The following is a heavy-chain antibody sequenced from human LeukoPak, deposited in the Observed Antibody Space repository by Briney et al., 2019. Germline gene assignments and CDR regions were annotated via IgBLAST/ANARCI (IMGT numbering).Heavy chain of an antibody. CDR1: GGSFSGYY. D-gene: IGHD6-13*01. CDR3: ARAAAAGNWFDP. V-gene: IGHV4-34*01. J-gene: IGHJ5*02. Sequence: PSETLSLTCVVYGGSFSGYYWSWIRQPPGKGLEWIGEINHSGSTNYNPSLKSRVTISADTSKNQFSLKLSSVTAADTAVYYCARAAAAGNWFDPWGQGTLVTVSS. CDR2: INHSGST.